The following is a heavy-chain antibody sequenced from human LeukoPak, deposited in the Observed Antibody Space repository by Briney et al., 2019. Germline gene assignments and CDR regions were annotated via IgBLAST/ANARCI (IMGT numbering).Heavy chain of an antibody. J-gene: IGHJ4*02. CDR1: GFTFSSYG. CDR2: ISYDGSNK. D-gene: IGHD2-21*01. Sequence: GGSLRLSCAASGFTFSSYGMHWVRQAPGKGLEWVAVISYDGSNKYYADSVKGRFTISRDNSKNTLYLQMNSLRAEDTAVYYCAKEFNRGLPDYWGQGTLVTVPS. CDR3: AKEFNRGLPDY. V-gene: IGHV3-30*18.